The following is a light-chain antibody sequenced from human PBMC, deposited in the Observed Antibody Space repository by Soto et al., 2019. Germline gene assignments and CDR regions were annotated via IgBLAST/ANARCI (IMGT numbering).Light chain of an antibody. CDR3: HQYNNWPPF. CDR2: GAS. Sequence: EPVMTQSPDTLSVSPGARVTLSCRASQSVSSSLAWYQQKHGQAPRLLIYGASTRATGIPARFSGIGSGTDFTLTISSLQSEDCAVYYCHQYNNWPPFFGGGTKVDNK. CDR1: QSVSSS. V-gene: IGKV3-15*01. J-gene: IGKJ4*01.